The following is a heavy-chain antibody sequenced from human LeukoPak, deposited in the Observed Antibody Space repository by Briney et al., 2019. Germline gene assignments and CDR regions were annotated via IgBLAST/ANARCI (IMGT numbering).Heavy chain of an antibody. CDR3: ARDIVVVPAAISGYLWT. V-gene: IGHV3-7*01. D-gene: IGHD2-2*01. J-gene: IGHJ5*02. CDR2: IKQGGSEK. CDR1: GFTFSSYW. Sequence: PGGSLRLSCAASGFTFSSYWMSWVRQAPGKGLEWVANIKQGGSEKYYADSVKGRFTISRDNAKNSLYLQMNSLRAEDTAVYYCARDIVVVPAAISGYLWTWGQGTLVTVSS.